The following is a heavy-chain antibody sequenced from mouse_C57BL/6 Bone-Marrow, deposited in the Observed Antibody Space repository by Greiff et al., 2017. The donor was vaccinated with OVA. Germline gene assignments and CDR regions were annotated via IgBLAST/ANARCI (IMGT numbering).Heavy chain of an antibody. CDR2: ISYSGST. J-gene: IGHJ1*03. Sequence: VQLKESGPGLAKPSQTLSLTCSVTGYSITSYYWNWIRKFPGNKLEYMGYISYSGSTYYNPSLKSRISITRDTSKNQYYLQLNSVTTEDTATYYCARSLITTVVDWYFDVWGTGTTVTVSS. CDR1: GYSITSYY. V-gene: IGHV3-8*01. D-gene: IGHD1-1*01. CDR3: ARSLITTVVDWYFDV.